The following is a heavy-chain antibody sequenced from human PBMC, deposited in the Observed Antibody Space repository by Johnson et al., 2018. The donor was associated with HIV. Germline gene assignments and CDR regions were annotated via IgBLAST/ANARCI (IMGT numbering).Heavy chain of an antibody. CDR1: GFTVSSNY. D-gene: IGHD1-26*01. J-gene: IGHJ3*02. V-gene: IGHV3-53*01. CDR2: IYSGGST. Sequence: VQLVESGGGLIQPGGSLRLSCAASGFTVSSNYMSWVRQAPGKGLEWVSVIYSGGSTYYADSVKGRFTTSRDNAKNSLYLQMNSLRAEDTAVYYCARTISSYQGAFDIWGQGTMVTVSS. CDR3: ARTISSYQGAFDI.